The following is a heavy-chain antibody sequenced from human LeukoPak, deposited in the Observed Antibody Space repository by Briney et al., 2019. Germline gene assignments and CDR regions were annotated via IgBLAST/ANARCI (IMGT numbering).Heavy chain of an antibody. D-gene: IGHD6-19*01. Sequence: SETLSLTCTVSGGSISSGSHYYQWIRQPPGKGLEWIGYIYYTGITSYNPSLKSRVTMSVDTSMNQVSLKVTSLTAADTAVYYCVAWEEGIAVADHMTRLFQHWGQGTLDTVSS. V-gene: IGHV4-31*03. CDR2: IYYTGIT. J-gene: IGHJ1*01. CDR3: VAWEEGIAVADHMTRLFQH. CDR1: GGSISSGSHY.